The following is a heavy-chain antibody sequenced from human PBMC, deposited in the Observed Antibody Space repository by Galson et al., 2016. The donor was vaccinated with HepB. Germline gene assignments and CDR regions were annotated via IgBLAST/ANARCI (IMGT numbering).Heavy chain of an antibody. CDR3: APRRRGVGADQFDL. D-gene: IGHD3-10*01. CDR2: IRDKANNYIT. V-gene: IGHV3-72*01. J-gene: IGHJ5*02. CDR1: GFTFSDRY. Sequence: SLRLSCAASGFTFSDRYMDWVRQAPGKGLEWVGRIRDKANNYITEYAASVKGRFIISRDDSQNTLYLQMNTLKPEDTATYYCAPRRRGVGADQFDLWGQGTLVTVSS.